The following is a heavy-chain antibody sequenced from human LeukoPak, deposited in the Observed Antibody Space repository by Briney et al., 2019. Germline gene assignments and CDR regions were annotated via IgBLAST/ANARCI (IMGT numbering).Heavy chain of an antibody. D-gene: IGHD1-7*01. CDR2: IYYSGST. CDR3: ARGGLELLDY. Sequence: SETLSLTCTISGGSISSSTYYWGWVRQPPGKGLEWIGSIYYSGSTYYNPSLKSRVTISIDTSKNQFSLKLSSVTAADTAVYYCARGGLELLDYWGQGTLVTVSS. V-gene: IGHV4-39*07. CDR1: GGSISSSTYY. J-gene: IGHJ4*02.